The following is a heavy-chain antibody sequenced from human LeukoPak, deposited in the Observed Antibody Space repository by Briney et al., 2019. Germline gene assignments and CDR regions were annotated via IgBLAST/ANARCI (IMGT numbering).Heavy chain of an antibody. CDR2: IYHSGST. V-gene: IGHV4-39*07. CDR1: SGSISSGSYY. Sequence: SETLSLTCTVSSGSISSGSYYWSWIRQPPGKGLEWIGSIYHSGSTYYNPSLKSRVTISVDTSKNQFSLKLSSVTAADTAVYFCARVSWFPGTSYYYMDVWGKGTTVTVSS. D-gene: IGHD1-1*01. J-gene: IGHJ6*03. CDR3: ARVSWFPGTSYYYMDV.